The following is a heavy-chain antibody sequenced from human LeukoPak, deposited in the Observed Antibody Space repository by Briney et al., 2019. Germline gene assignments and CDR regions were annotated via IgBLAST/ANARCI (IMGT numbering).Heavy chain of an antibody. CDR2: ISRSSSYI. Sequence: GGSLRLSCAASEFSVGSNYMTWVRQAPGKGLEWVSSISRSSSYIYYADSLKGQFTISRDNAKNSLYLQMNSLRADDTAVYYCARELGYCSSTSCYAGALDIWGQGTMVTVSS. D-gene: IGHD2-2*01. V-gene: IGHV3-21*04. J-gene: IGHJ3*02. CDR3: ARELGYCSSTSCYAGALDI. CDR1: EFSVGSNY.